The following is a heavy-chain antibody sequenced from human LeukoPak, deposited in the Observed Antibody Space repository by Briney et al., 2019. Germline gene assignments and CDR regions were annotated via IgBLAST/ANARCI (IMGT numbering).Heavy chain of an antibody. D-gene: IGHD3-3*01. CDR3: ARVAGVETLDWYFDL. Sequence: PSETLSLTCTVSGGSISSSSYYWGWIRQPPGKGLEWIGEINHSGSTYYNPSLKSRVTISVDTSKNQFSLKLSSVTAADTAVYYCARVAGVETLDWYFDLWGRGTLVTVSS. J-gene: IGHJ2*01. CDR2: INHSGST. V-gene: IGHV4-39*07. CDR1: GGSISSSSYY.